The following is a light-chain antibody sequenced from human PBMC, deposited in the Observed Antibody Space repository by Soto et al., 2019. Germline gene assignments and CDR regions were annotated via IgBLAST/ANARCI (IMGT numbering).Light chain of an antibody. Sequence: GEILTITCRASQSIRSWLACYQQKPGKAPTVLIYDASSLESGVPSRFSGSGSGTEFTLTISSLQPDDFATYYCQQYDNLPPITFGQGTRLEI. V-gene: IGKV1-5*01. J-gene: IGKJ5*01. CDR2: DAS. CDR3: QQYDNLPPIT. CDR1: QSIRSW.